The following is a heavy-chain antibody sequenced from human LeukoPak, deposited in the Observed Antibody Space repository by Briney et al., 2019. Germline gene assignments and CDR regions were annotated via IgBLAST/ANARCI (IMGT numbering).Heavy chain of an antibody. J-gene: IGHJ4*02. V-gene: IGHV3-30*02. CDR2: IRYDGSNQ. CDR1: RFTFSSYG. Sequence: SGGPLRLSCAASRFTFSSYGMHWVRQAPGKGLQWVAYIRYDGSNQYYAHSAKGRFTISRDNSKNTLYLQMNSLRSEDTAVYYCAKDDSTSWYYFDYWGQGTLVTVSS. D-gene: IGHD6-13*01. CDR3: AKDDSTSWYYFDY.